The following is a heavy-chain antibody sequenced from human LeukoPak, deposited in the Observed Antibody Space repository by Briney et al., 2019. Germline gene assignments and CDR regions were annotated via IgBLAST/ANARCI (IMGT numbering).Heavy chain of an antibody. V-gene: IGHV1-8*02. CDR3: ARSYGSGRKYNWFDP. J-gene: IGHJ5*02. Sequence: ASVKVSCKASGYTFTSYGISWVRQAPGQGLEWMGWMNPNSGNTGYAQKFQGRVTMTRNTSISTAYMELSSLRSEDTAVYYCARSYGSGRKYNWFDPWGQGTLVTVSS. CDR1: GYTFTSYG. D-gene: IGHD3-10*01. CDR2: MNPNSGNT.